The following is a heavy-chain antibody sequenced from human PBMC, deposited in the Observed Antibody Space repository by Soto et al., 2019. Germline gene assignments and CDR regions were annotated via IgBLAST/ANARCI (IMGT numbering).Heavy chain of an antibody. Sequence: QITLKESGPTLANPTQTLTLTCTFSVFSLSTSGVGVGWIRQPPGKALEWLALIYWDDDERYSPSLKSRHTSTKDPPKNQVVLRTTSVDPVDTATYYWAHSSTIIGVVTPGPYFDYWGQGTLVTVSS. CDR2: IYWDDDE. D-gene: IGHD3-3*01. CDR1: VFSLSTSGVG. CDR3: AHSSTIIGVVTPGPYFDY. J-gene: IGHJ4*02. V-gene: IGHV2-5*02.